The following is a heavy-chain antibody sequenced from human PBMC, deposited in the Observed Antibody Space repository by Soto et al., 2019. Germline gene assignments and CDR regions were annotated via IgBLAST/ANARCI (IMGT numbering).Heavy chain of an antibody. CDR3: AGAIGYFDY. V-gene: IGHV4-61*01. J-gene: IGHJ4*01. CDR1: GGSVSTSNHC. Sequence: SETLSLTCTLSGGSVSTSNHCWTWIRQPPGKGLEWIGHIYNSGSTNYSPSLKGRVTISVDTSKSQFSLKLTSVTAADTAVYYCAGAIGYFDYWGQGSLVTVSS. CDR2: IYNSGST.